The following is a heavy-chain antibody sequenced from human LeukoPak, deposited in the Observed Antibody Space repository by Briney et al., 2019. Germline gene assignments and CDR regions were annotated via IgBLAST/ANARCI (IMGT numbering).Heavy chain of an antibody. CDR1: GFTFSSYA. CDR2: ISYDGSNK. J-gene: IGHJ4*02. D-gene: IGHD5-12*01. CDR3: ARPDYNSGYDPTGDY. Sequence: GGSLRLSCAASGFTFSSYAMHWVRQAPGKGLEWVAVISYDGSNKYYADSVKGRFTISRDNAKNSLYLQMNSLRAEDTAVYYCARPDYNSGYDPTGDYWGQGTLVTVSS. V-gene: IGHV3-30-3*01.